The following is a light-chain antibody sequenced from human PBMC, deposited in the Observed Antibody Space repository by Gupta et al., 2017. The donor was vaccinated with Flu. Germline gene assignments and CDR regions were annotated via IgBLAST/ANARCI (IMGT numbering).Light chain of an antibody. V-gene: IGLV1-40*01. CDR2: GNS. CDR1: SSNIGAGYD. CDR3: QSYDSSLSAWV. J-gene: IGLJ3*02. Sequence: QSVLTQPPSVSGAPGQMVTISCTRSSSNIGAGYDVHWYQQLPGTAPKLLIYGNSNRPSGVPDRFSGSKSGTSASLAITGLQAEDEADYYCQSYDSSLSAWVFGGGTKLTVL.